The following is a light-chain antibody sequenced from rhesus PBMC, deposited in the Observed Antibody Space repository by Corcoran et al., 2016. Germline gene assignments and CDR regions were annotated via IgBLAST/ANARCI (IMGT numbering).Light chain of an antibody. V-gene: IGKV1-22*01. CDR3: QQYSSSPYS. Sequence: DIQMTQSPSSLSASVGDTVTITCRASQGISSWFAWYQQKPGKAPKPLIYKASSLKRGVPSGFSGSGSGTDFTLTISSLQSEDFATDYCQQYSSSPYSFGQGTKVEIK. J-gene: IGKJ2*01. CDR1: QGISSW. CDR2: KAS.